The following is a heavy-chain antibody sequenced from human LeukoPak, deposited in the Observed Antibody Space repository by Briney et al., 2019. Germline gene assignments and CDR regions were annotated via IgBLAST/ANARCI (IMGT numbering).Heavy chain of an antibody. CDR1: GFTVSTNY. Sequence: GGSLRLSCAASGFTVSTNYMSWVRQAPGKGLEWVSVIYGSGSTYYADSVKGRFTIFRDNSKNTLYLQMNSLRAEDTAVYYCARDGGLAPYSSSTPFDYWGQGTLVTVSS. J-gene: IGHJ4*02. V-gene: IGHV3-66*03. D-gene: IGHD6-6*01. CDR3: ARDGGLAPYSSSTPFDY. CDR2: IYGSGST.